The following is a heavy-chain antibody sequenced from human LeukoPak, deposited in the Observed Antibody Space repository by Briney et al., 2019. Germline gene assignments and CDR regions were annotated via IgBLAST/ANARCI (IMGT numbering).Heavy chain of an antibody. J-gene: IGHJ4*02. CDR3: ARHSYSSSWY. Sequence: SETLSLTCTVCGGSISSYYGSWIRPPPGGGREWIGNIYYSRNTNYSPSLKSRVTISVDTSKNQFSLKLSSVTAADRAVYYCARHSYSSSWYWGQGTLVTVSS. D-gene: IGHD6-13*01. V-gene: IGHV4-59*08. CDR2: IYYSRNT. CDR1: GGSISSYY.